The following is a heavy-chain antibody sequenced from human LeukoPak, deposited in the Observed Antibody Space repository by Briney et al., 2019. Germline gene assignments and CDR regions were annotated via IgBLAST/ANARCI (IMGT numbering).Heavy chain of an antibody. Sequence: GGSLRLSCAASGFTFSDYWMHWVRLAPGKGLVWLSSINPAGSQTYYADSVKGRFTISRDNARNTLDLQMNSLRADDSAVYYCVRDPSSTVPLDYWGQGTLVTVSS. CDR1: GFTFSDYW. CDR2: INPAGSQT. D-gene: IGHD5/OR15-5a*01. CDR3: VRDPSSTVPLDY. V-gene: IGHV3-74*01. J-gene: IGHJ4*02.